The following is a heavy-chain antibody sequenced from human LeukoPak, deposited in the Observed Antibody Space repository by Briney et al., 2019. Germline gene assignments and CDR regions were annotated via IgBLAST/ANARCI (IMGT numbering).Heavy chain of an antibody. Sequence: GGSLRLSCAASGFTFSSYWMSWVRLAPGKGLEWVASIKQDGSEKYYVDSVKGRFTISRDNAKNSLYLQMNSLRAEDTAVYYCARDPYVSSAFGIWGQGTMVTVSS. D-gene: IGHD3-16*01. CDR1: GFTFSSYW. V-gene: IGHV3-7*01. CDR2: IKQDGSEK. J-gene: IGHJ3*02. CDR3: ARDPYVSSAFGI.